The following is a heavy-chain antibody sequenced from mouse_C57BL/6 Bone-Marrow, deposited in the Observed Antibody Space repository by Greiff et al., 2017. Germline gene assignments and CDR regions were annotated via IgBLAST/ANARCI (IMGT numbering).Heavy chain of an antibody. Sequence: VQLQQSDAELVKPGASVKISCKVSGYTFTDHIIHWMKQRPEQGLEWIGYIYPRDGSTKYNEKFKGKATLTADKSSSTAYMQRNSLTSEDSAVYFCARSHYYGSSYGYFDVWGTGTTVTVSS. CDR2: IYPRDGST. V-gene: IGHV1-78*01. CDR3: ARSHYYGSSYGYFDV. J-gene: IGHJ1*03. D-gene: IGHD1-1*01. CDR1: GYTFTDHI.